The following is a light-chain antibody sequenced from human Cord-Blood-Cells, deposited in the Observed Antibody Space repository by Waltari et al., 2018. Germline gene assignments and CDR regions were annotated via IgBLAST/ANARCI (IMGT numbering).Light chain of an antibody. V-gene: IGLV2-14*01. CDR2: DVS. Sequence: QSALTQPASVSGSPGQSITISCTGTSSAVGGYNYVSRYQQHPAKATKLMIYDVSNRPSGVSNRFSGSKSGNTASLTISGLQAEDEADYYCSSYTSSSTLVVFGGGTKLTVL. CDR1: SSAVGGYNY. CDR3: SSYTSSSTLVV. J-gene: IGLJ2*01.